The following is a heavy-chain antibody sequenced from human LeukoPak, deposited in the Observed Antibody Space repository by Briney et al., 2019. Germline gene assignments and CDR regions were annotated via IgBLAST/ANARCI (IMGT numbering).Heavy chain of an antibody. V-gene: IGHV1-18*01. CDR1: GYSFTTYV. Sequence: ASVKVSCKASGYSFTTYVISWVRQAPGQGLECMGWISPYDGDANYAQNVQGRLTMATDTSTSTAYMELRSLRSDDTAVYYCVRDYCTNGVCYTEDCFDPWGQGTLVTVSS. CDR2: ISPYDGDA. CDR3: VRDYCTNGVCYTEDCFDP. D-gene: IGHD2-8*01. J-gene: IGHJ5*02.